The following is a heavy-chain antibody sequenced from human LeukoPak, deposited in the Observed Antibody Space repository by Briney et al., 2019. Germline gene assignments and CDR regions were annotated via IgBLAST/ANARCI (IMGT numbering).Heavy chain of an antibody. CDR1: GLTLSSYN. CDR2: ISSDSHDA. Sequence: GGSLRLSCVVSGLTLSSYNMNWVRQAPGRGLEWVSFISSDSHDAHYAGSVKGRFTVSRDNAKNSLYLQMNSLRVEDTGIYYCATKNPGDNWGHGTLVTVSA. CDR3: ATKNPGDN. J-gene: IGHJ4*01. V-gene: IGHV3-48*01. D-gene: IGHD2/OR15-2a*01.